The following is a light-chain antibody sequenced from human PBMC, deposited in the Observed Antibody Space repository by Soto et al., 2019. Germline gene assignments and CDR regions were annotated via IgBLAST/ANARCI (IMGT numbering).Light chain of an antibody. CDR2: RND. J-gene: IGLJ2*01. CDR1: SSNIGSNF. CDR3: AAWDASLSGVV. V-gene: IGLV1-47*01. Sequence: QAVVTQPPSASGTPGQRVTISCSGSSSNIGSNFVCWYQQLPGTAPKLLIFRNDQRPSGVPDRFSGSKSGTSASLAISGLRSEDEADYYCAAWDASLSGVVFGGGTKLTVL.